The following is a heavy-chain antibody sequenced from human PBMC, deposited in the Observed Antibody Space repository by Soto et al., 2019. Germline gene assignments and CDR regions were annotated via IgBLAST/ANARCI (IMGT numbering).Heavy chain of an antibody. CDR2: ISGSGGST. Sequence: GGSLRLSGAASGFTFSSYAMSWVRQAPGKGLEWVSAISGSGGSTYYADSLKGRFTISRDNSKNTLYLQMNSLRAEDTAVYYCASPRYGDYDDAFDIWGQGTMVTVSS. CDR3: ASPRYGDYDDAFDI. CDR1: GFTFSSYA. V-gene: IGHV3-23*01. D-gene: IGHD4-17*01. J-gene: IGHJ3*02.